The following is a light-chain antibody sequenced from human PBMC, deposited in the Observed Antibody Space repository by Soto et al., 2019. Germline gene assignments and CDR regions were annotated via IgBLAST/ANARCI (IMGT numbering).Light chain of an antibody. J-gene: IGKJ4*01. V-gene: IGKV3D-15*01. CDR3: QQYNNWPRAT. CDR1: QSVSSN. Sequence: EIVLTQSPGTLSVSPGERATLSCRASQSVSSNLAWYQQKPGQAPRLLIYGASSRATGIPDRFSASGSGTDFNLTISSLQSEDFAVYYCQQYNNWPRATFGGGTKVDIK. CDR2: GAS.